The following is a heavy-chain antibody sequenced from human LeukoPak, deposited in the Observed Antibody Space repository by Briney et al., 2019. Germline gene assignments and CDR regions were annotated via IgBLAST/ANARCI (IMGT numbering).Heavy chain of an antibody. Sequence: QSGGSLRLSCAASGFTFSSYSMNWVRQAPGKGLEWVSYISSSSSTIYYADSVKGRFTISRDNAKNSLYLQMNSLRAEDTAVYYCAREREYCGGDCYSTQDLDYWGQGTLVTVSS. D-gene: IGHD2-21*02. CDR3: AREREYCGGDCYSTQDLDY. CDR2: ISSSSSTI. V-gene: IGHV3-48*01. J-gene: IGHJ4*02. CDR1: GFTFSSYS.